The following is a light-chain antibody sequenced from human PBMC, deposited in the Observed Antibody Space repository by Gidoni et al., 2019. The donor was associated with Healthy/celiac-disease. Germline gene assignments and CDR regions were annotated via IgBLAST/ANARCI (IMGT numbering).Light chain of an antibody. V-gene: IGKV3-11*01. CDR1: QSVSSY. CDR2: DAS. Sequence: EIVLTQSPATLSLSPGERATLSCRASQSVSSYLAWYQQKPGQAPRLLIYDASNRATCIPARFSGRGSGTDFTLTISSLEPEDFAVYYCQQRSNWPPLYTFGQGTKLEIK. J-gene: IGKJ2*01. CDR3: QQRSNWPPLYT.